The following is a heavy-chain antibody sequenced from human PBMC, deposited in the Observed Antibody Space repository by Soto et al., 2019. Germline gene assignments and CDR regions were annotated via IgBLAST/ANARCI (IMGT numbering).Heavy chain of an antibody. CDR1: GGSISSRGYY. CDR2: ISYSEST. CDR3: ARYCSDSGCQSFDH. Sequence: SETLSLTCTVSGGSISSRGYYCSWIRQFPGKGLEWIGYISYSESTDYNPSLKSRVTISADTSKNQFSLMTTSVTAADTAVYYCARYCSDSGCQSFDHWGQGILVTVSS. J-gene: IGHJ4*02. V-gene: IGHV4-31*03. D-gene: IGHD3-22*01.